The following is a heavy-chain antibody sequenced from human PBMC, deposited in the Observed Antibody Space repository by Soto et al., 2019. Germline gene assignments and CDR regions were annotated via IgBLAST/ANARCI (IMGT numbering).Heavy chain of an antibody. CDR1: GFTFDDYA. CDR2: ISWNSGSI. V-gene: IGHV3-9*01. D-gene: IGHD3-10*01. CDR3: AKDIIKGMVRGRIDY. J-gene: IGHJ4*02. Sequence: DVQLVESGGGLVQPGRSLRLSCAASGFTFDDYAMHWVRQAPGKGLEWVSGISWNSGSIGYADSVKGRFTISRDNAKNSLYLQMNSLRAEDTALYYCAKDIIKGMVRGRIDYWGQGTLVTVSS.